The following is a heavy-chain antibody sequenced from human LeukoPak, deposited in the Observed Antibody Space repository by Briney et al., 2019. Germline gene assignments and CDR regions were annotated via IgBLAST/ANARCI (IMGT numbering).Heavy chain of an antibody. CDR3: ARDYRYSGSYLLDY. V-gene: IGHV1-2*02. Sequence: ASVKVSCKASGYTFTGYYMHWLRQAPGQGLEWMGWINPNSGGTNYAQKFQGRVTMTRDTSISTAYMELSRLRSDDTAVYYCARDYRYSGSYLLDYWGQGTLVTVSS. CDR1: GYTFTGYY. J-gene: IGHJ4*02. CDR2: INPNSGGT. D-gene: IGHD1-26*01.